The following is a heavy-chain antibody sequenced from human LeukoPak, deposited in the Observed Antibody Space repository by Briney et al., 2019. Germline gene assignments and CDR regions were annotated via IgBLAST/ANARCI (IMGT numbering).Heavy chain of an antibody. J-gene: IGHJ4*02. V-gene: IGHV3-73*01. D-gene: IGHD6-19*01. CDR2: IRSRADNYAT. CDR3: IRLLVLAGTIE. CDR1: GFTFSGSA. Sequence: GGSLKLSCAASGFTFSGSAMHWVRQASGKGLEWVGRIRSRADNYATAYAASVQGRFTVSRDDSKNTAYLQMNSLKTEDTAVYYCIRLLVLAGTIEWGQGTLVTVSS.